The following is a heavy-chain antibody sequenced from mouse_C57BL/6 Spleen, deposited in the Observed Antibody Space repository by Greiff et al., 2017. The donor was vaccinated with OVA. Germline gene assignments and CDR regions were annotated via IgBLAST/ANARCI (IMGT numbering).Heavy chain of an antibody. V-gene: IGHV1-19*01. CDR3: ARDYYGSSYYFDV. CDR2: INPYNGGT. Sequence: EVQLQQSGPVLVKPGASVKMSCKASGYTFTDYYMNWVKQSHGKSLEWIGVINPYNGGTSYNQKFKGKATLTVDKSSSTAYMELNSLTSEDSAVYYCARDYYGSSYYFDVWGTGTTVTVSS. CDR1: GYTFTDYY. J-gene: IGHJ1*03. D-gene: IGHD1-1*01.